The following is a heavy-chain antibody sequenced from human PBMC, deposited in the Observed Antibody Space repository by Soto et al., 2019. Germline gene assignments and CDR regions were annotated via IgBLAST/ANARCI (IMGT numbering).Heavy chain of an antibody. CDR3: ARGITLPTPLDY. J-gene: IGHJ4*02. CDR2: INAGNGNS. V-gene: IGHV1-3*05. D-gene: IGHD1-20*01. Sequence: QVQLVQSGAEEKKPGASVKVSCKASGYTFTSYAMHWVRQAPGQRLEWMGWINAGNGNSKYSQKFQGRVTITRDTSASTAYMELSSLRSEDTAVYYCARGITLPTPLDYWGQGTLVTVSS. CDR1: GYTFTSYA.